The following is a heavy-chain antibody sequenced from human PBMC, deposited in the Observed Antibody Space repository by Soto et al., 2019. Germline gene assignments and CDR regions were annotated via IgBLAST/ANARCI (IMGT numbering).Heavy chain of an antibody. Sequence: LRLSCAASGFTFSSYTMTWVRQAPGKGLEWVSVISGSGGTTYYADSVKGRFTISRDNSKNTLYLQMNSLRAEDTAVYYCAKLVSVTTGGMDVWGKGTTVTVSS. CDR1: GFTFSSYT. J-gene: IGHJ6*03. CDR2: ISGSGGTT. D-gene: IGHD1-1*01. V-gene: IGHV3-23*01. CDR3: AKLVSVTTGGMDV.